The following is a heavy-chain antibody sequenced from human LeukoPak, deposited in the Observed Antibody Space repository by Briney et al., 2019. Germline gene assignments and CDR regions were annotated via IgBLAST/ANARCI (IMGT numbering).Heavy chain of an antibody. CDR3: ARLHKLRYFDSDAFDA. J-gene: IGHJ3*01. Sequence: SETLSLTCAVYGGSFSGYYWSWIRQPPGKGLEWIGEINHSGSTNYNPSLKSRVTISVDTSKNQFSLKLSSVTAADTAVYYCARLHKLRYFDSDAFDAWGQGTMVTVSS. CDR1: GGSFSGYY. V-gene: IGHV4-34*01. D-gene: IGHD3-9*01. CDR2: INHSGST.